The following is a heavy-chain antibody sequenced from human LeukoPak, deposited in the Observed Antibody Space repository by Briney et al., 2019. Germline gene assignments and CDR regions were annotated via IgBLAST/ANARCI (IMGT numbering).Heavy chain of an antibody. CDR3: ARAAAAGTGFFDY. CDR1: GGSISSYY. Sequence: SETLSLTCTVSGGSISSYYWSWIRQPPGKGLGWIEYIYYSGSTNYNPSLKSRVTISVDTSKNQFSLKLSSVTAADTAVYYCARAAAAGTGFFDYWGQGTLVTVSS. J-gene: IGHJ4*02. D-gene: IGHD6-13*01. CDR2: IYYSGST. V-gene: IGHV4-59*08.